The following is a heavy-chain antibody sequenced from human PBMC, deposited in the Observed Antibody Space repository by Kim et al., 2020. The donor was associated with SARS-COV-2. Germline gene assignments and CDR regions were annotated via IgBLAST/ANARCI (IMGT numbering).Heavy chain of an antibody. Sequence: ASVKVSCKASGYTFTSYAMNWVRQASGQGLEWMGWINTNTGNPTYAQGFTGRFVFSLDTSVSTAYLQISSLKAEDTAVYYCATTVRDGYAGDGYGMDVWGQGTTVTVSS. CDR1: GYTFTSYA. J-gene: IGHJ6*02. CDR3: ATTVRDGYAGDGYGMDV. D-gene: IGHD5-12*01. CDR2: INTNTGNP. V-gene: IGHV7-4-1*02.